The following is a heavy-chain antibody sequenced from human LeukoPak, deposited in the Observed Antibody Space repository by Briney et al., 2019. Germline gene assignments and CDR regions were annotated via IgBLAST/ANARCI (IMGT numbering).Heavy chain of an antibody. J-gene: IGHJ4*02. Sequence: PGRSLRLSCAASGFAFDDYAMHWVRQAPGKGLEWVSGISWNSGSIGYVDSVKGRFTISRDNAKNSLYLQMNSLRADDTALYYCAKGSGSYLTDLDYWGQGTLVTASS. CDR1: GFAFDDYA. D-gene: IGHD1-26*01. CDR3: AKGSGSYLTDLDY. CDR2: ISWNSGSI. V-gene: IGHV3-9*01.